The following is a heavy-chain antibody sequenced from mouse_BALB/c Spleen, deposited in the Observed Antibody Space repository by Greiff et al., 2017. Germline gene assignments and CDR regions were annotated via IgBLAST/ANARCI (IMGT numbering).Heavy chain of an antibody. J-gene: IGHJ4*01. CDR3: ARDAYDYDAAHYAMDY. Sequence: EVNVVESGGGLVQPGGSLRLSCATSGFTFSDFYMEWVRQPPGKRLEWIAASRNKANDYTTEYSASVKGRFIVSRDTSQSILYLQMNALRAEDTAIYYCARDAYDYDAAHYAMDYWGQGTSVTVSS. V-gene: IGHV7-1*02. D-gene: IGHD2-4*01. CDR1: GFTFSDFY. CDR2: SRNKANDYTT.